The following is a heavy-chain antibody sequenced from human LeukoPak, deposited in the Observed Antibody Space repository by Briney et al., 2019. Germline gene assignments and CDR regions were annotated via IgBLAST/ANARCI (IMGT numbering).Heavy chain of an antibody. CDR1: GYTFTSYG. CDR2: ISAYNGNT. J-gene: IGHJ5*02. D-gene: IGHD3-10*01. V-gene: IGHV1-18*01. Sequence: ASVKVSCKASGYTFTSYGISWVRQAPGQGLEWMGWISAYNGNTNYAQKLQGRVTMTTDTSTSTAYMELRSLRSDDTAVYYCARVISDYGSGSYYDWFDPWGQGTLVTVSS. CDR3: ARVISDYGSGSYYDWFDP.